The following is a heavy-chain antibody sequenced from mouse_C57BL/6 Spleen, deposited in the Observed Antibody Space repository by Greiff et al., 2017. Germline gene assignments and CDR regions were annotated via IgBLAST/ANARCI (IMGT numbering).Heavy chain of an antibody. CDR2: IYPGDGDT. V-gene: IGHV1-80*01. D-gene: IGHD1-1*01. J-gene: IGHJ1*03. Sequence: VHLVESGAELVKPGASVKISCKASGYAFSSYWMNWVKQRPGKGLEWIGQIYPGDGDTNYNGKFKGKATLTADKSSSTAYMQLSSLTSEDSAVYFCARSIYYYGSSWYFDVWGTGTTVAVSS. CDR1: GYAFSSYW. CDR3: ARSIYYYGSSWYFDV.